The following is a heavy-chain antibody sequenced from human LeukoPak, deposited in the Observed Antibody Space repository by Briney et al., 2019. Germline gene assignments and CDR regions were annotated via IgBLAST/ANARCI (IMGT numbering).Heavy chain of an antibody. CDR3: ARNFADDYGDYLRGRYFDY. V-gene: IGHV4-30-4*07. CDR2: IYYSGST. D-gene: IGHD4-17*01. Sequence: PSETLSLTCAVSGGSISSGGYSWIWIRQPPGKGLEGFGYIYYSGSTYYSLSLKRRVTISVDTTKHQFSLKLSSVTAADTAVYYCARNFADDYGDYLRGRYFDYRGQGTLVTGSS. J-gene: IGHJ4*02. CDR1: GGSISSGGYS.